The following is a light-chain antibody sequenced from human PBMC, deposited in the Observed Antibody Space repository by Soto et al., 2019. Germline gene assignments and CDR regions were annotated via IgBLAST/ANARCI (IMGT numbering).Light chain of an antibody. CDR3: MQHTQA. CDR2: EVS. CDR1: QSLLHSDGKTY. V-gene: IGKV2D-29*01. J-gene: IGKJ5*01. Sequence: GPPASISCKSSQSLLHSDGKTYLYWDLQKPGQPPQLLIDEVSNRFSGVPDRFSVSGSGTDFTLKISRVEAEDVGVYYCMQHTQAFGQGTRLEMK.